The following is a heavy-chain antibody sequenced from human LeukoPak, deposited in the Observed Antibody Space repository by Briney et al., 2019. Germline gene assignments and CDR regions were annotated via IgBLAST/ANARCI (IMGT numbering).Heavy chain of an antibody. CDR2: IYSGGSA. J-gene: IGHJ4*02. Sequence: PGGSLRLSCAASGFTVSSNYMSWVRQAPGRGLEWVSVIYSGGSAYYADSVKGRFTISRDNSKNTLYLQMNSLRAEDTAVYYCASGYSYEYQNDYWGQGTLVTVSS. CDR1: GFTVSSNY. V-gene: IGHV3-66*01. D-gene: IGHD5-18*01. CDR3: ASGYSYEYQNDY.